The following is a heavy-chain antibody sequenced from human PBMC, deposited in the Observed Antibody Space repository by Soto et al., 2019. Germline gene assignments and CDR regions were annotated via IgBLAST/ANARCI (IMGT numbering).Heavy chain of an antibody. V-gene: IGHV4-59*01. CDR3: ARALWGPADHINCFDP. J-gene: IGHJ5*02. Sequence: PSETLSLTCTVSGGSISSYYWSWIRQPPGKGLEWIGYIYYSATTNYNPSLKSRVTISVDTSKNQFSLKLTSVTAADTAVYYCARALWGPADHINCFDPWGQGTLVT. D-gene: IGHD2-2*01. CDR2: IYYSATT. CDR1: GGSISSYY.